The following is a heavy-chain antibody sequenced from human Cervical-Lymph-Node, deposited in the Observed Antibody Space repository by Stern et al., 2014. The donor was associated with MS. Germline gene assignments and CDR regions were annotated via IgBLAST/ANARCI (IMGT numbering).Heavy chain of an antibody. D-gene: IGHD2-8*01. J-gene: IGHJ6*02. CDR3: ARDNDDNGMDV. CDR2: FIPLFGTP. V-gene: IGHV1-69*01. CDR1: GGTFINHA. Sequence: VQLEESGAEVKKPGSSVNVSCKASGGTFINHAISWVRQAPGQGLEWMGGFIPLFGTPDYAQQLQGRVTISADEAANPAYMQMSSLRSQDTAVYYCARDNDDNGMDVWGQGTTVIVSS.